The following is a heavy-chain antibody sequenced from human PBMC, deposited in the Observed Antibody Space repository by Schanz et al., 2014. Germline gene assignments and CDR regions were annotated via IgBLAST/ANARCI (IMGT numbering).Heavy chain of an antibody. D-gene: IGHD3-9*01. Sequence: QVQLVQSWAEVKGLGASVKVSCKASGYSFTPFPIHWVRQAPGQRLEWMGWFNAGTGNTEYSQKFQGRVTMTTDTSTSTAYMELRSLRSDDTAVYYCARVQDDILTGSEYYCGMDVWGQGTTVTVSS. CDR2: FNAGTGNT. V-gene: IGHV1-3*01. J-gene: IGHJ6*02. CDR1: GYSFTPFP. CDR3: ARVQDDILTGSEYYCGMDV.